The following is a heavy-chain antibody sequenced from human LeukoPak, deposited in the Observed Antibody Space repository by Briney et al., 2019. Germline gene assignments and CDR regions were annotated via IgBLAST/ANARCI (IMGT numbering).Heavy chain of an antibody. Sequence: AGGSLRLSCAASGFTCCSYAMSWARQAPGKGLEWVSAMSGSGGSTYYADSVQGRLTLSSDNSKNTLYLKMKRLRAEDTDVYYCAKDPSTVVPQVAFDIWGQGTMVTVSS. V-gene: IGHV3-23*01. D-gene: IGHD4-23*01. CDR2: MSGSGGST. J-gene: IGHJ3*02. CDR3: AKDPSTVVPQVAFDI. CDR1: GFTCCSYA.